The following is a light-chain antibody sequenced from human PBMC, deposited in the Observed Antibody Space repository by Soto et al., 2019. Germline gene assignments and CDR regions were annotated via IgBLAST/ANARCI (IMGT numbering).Light chain of an antibody. CDR1: QSISSW. V-gene: IGKV1-5*01. J-gene: IGKJ1*01. Sequence: DIQMTQSPSTLSASVGDRVTITCRASQSISSWLAWYQQKPGKAPKLLIYDASSLESGVPSRFSGSGSGTEFNITISSLQPDDFSTYYCQQYNSYSTFGQETKVEIK. CDR2: DAS. CDR3: QQYNSYST.